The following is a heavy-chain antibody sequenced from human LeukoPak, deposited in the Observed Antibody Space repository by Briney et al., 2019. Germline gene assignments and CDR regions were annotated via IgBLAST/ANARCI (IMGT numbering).Heavy chain of an antibody. V-gene: IGHV4-59*01. CDR1: GGSISSYY. J-gene: IGHJ4*02. CDR3: AGGSSSYTHDY. CDR2: IYYRGSA. Sequence: SETLSLTCTVSGGSISSYYWSWIRQPPGKGLEWIGYIYYRGSANYNPSLKSRVTISVDTSKNQFSLKLSSVTAADTAVYYCAGGSSSYTHDYWGQGTLVTVSS. D-gene: IGHD2-2*01.